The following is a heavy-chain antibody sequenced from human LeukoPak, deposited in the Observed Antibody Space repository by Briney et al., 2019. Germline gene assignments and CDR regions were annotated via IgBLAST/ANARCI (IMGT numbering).Heavy chain of an antibody. D-gene: IGHD1-26*01. CDR2: IIPIFGIA. Sequence: ASVKVSCKASGGTFSSYAISWVRQAPGQGLEWMGWIIPIFGIANYAQKFQGRVTITADKSTSTAYMELSSLRAEDTAVYYCAKDNSGSYYSPYYFDYWGQGTLVTVSS. J-gene: IGHJ4*02. CDR3: AKDNSGSYYSPYYFDY. CDR1: GGTFSSYA. V-gene: IGHV1-69*17.